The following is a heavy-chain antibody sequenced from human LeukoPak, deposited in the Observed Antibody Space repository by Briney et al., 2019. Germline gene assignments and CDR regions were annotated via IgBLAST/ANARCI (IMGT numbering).Heavy chain of an antibody. V-gene: IGHV3-21*01. J-gene: IGHJ6*02. CDR2: ISSSSSYI. Sequence: GGSLRLSCAASGFTFSSYSMNWVRQAPGKGLEWVSSISSSSSYIYYADSAKGRFTISRDNAKNSLYLQMNSLRAEDTAVYYCARVQSYCSSTSCYPRDYYYGMDVWGQGTTVTVSS. CDR3: ARVQSYCSSTSCYPRDYYYGMDV. D-gene: IGHD2-2*01. CDR1: GFTFSSYS.